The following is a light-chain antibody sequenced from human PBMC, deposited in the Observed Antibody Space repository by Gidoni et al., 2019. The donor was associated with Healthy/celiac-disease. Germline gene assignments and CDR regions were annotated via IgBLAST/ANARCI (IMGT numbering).Light chain of an antibody. V-gene: IGKV1-5*03. Sequence: DIQMTQSPSTLSASIGDRVTITCRASQSISSWLAWYQQKPGKAPKLLIYKASSLESGVPSRFSGSGSGTEFTLTINSLQPDDFATYYCQQYHSYWTVGQGTKVEIK. CDR1: QSISSW. J-gene: IGKJ1*01. CDR3: QQYHSYWT. CDR2: KAS.